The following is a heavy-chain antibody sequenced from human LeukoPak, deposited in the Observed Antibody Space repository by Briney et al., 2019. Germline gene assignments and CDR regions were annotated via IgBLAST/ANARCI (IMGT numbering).Heavy chain of an antibody. CDR3: ARGDAFSGDH. V-gene: IGHV3-7*04. CDR2: IHPEGDEK. Sequence: GGSLRLSCAASGFTFSSSTMNWVRQAPGKGLEWVANIHPEGDEKYHVESVMGRFTISRDNAESSLFLQMNGLRAEDTAVYYCARGDAFSGDHWGQGTLVTVSS. CDR1: GFTFSSST. J-gene: IGHJ4*02.